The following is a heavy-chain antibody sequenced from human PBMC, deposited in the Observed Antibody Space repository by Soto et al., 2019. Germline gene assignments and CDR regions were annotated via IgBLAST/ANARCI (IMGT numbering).Heavy chain of an antibody. CDR1: GYTLTELS. J-gene: IGHJ4*02. D-gene: IGHD3-22*01. V-gene: IGHV1-24*01. CDR3: ATDRGWYYYDSSGYYRDY. CDR2: FDPEDGET. Sequence: ASVKVSCKVSGYTLTELSMHWVRQAPGKGLEWMGGFDPEDGETIYAQKFQGRVTMTEDTSTDTAYMELSSLRSEDTAVYYCATDRGWYYYDSSGYYRDYWGQGTLVTVSS.